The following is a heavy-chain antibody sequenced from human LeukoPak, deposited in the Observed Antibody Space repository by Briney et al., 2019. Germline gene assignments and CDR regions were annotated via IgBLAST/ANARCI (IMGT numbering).Heavy chain of an antibody. CDR2: IRYDGSNK. V-gene: IGHV3-30*02. CDR1: GLPFSHSG. CDR3: FGVTETDVPY. J-gene: IGHJ4*02. Sequence: PGGSLRLSCAASGLPFSHSGMHWVRQAPGKGLEWVAFIRYDGSNKYYADSVKGRFTISRDNSKNALYLQMNSLRGEDTAVYYCFGVTETDVPYWGQETLVTVPS. D-gene: IGHD2-8*01.